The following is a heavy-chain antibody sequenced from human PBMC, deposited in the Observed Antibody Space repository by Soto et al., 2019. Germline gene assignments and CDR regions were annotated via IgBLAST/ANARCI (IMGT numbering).Heavy chain of an antibody. J-gene: IGHJ4*02. CDR1: GFTFSSYA. V-gene: IGHV3-30-3*01. Sequence: VQLVESGGGVVQPGRSLRLSCAASGFTFSSYAMHWVRQAPGKGLEWVAVISYDGSNKYYADSVKGRFTISRDNSKNTLYLQMNSLRAEDTAVYYCARAGSVPSGEYFDYWGQGTLVTVSS. D-gene: IGHD3-16*01. CDR2: ISYDGSNK. CDR3: ARAGSVPSGEYFDY.